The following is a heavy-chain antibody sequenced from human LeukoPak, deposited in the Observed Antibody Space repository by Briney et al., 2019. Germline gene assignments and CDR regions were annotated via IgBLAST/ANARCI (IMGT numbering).Heavy chain of an antibody. CDR1: GGSISSGDYY. Sequence: SQTLSLTCTVSGGSISSGDYYWSWIRQPPGKGLEWIGYIYYSGSTYYNPSLKSRVTISVDTSKNQFSLKLSSVTAADTAVYYCARGPYYDFWSGYYGYSDYWGQGTLVTVSS. J-gene: IGHJ4*02. CDR3: ARGPYYDFWSGYYGYSDY. CDR2: IYYSGST. D-gene: IGHD3-3*01. V-gene: IGHV4-30-4*08.